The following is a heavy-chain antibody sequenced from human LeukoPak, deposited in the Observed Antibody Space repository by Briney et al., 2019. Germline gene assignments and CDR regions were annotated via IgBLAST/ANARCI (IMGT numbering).Heavy chain of an antibody. CDR1: GVTVSSTY. V-gene: IGHV3-66*01. CDR3: ARASKVEAFDV. Sequence: PGGCLRLSCAASGVTVSSTYMSWVRPAPGKGLEWVSVLYGGSSTYNADSVKGRFTISRDNSKNTLFLQMNSLRAEDTAVYYCARASKVEAFDVWGQGTMVTVSS. CDR2: LYGGSST. D-gene: IGHD2-15*01. J-gene: IGHJ3*01.